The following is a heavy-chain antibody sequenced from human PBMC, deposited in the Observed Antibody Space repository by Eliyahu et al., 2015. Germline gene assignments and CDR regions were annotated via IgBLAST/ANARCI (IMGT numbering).Heavy chain of an antibody. D-gene: IGHD6-13*01. V-gene: IGHV3-30*03. CDR2: ISYDGSNK. CDR3: ARDLRLYSSSWEFDY. J-gene: IGHJ4*02. CDR1: GFPFXPYG. Sequence: QVQLVESGGGVVQPGXSLRLSCAASGFPFXPYGMHWVRQAPGKGLEWVAVISYDGSNKYYADSVKGRFTISRDNSKNTLYLQMNSLRAEDTAVYYCARDLRLYSSSWEFDYWGQGTLVIVSS.